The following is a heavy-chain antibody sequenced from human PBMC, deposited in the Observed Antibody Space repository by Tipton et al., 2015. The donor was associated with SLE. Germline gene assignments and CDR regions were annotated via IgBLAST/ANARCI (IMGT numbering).Heavy chain of an antibody. CDR2: ISGSGGST. V-gene: IGHV3-23*04. D-gene: IGHD3-3*01. Sequence: QLVQSGGGLVQPGGSLRLSCAASGFTVSSNYMSWVRQAPGKGLEWVSVISGSGGSTYYADSVKGRFTISRDNSKNTLYLQMNSLRAEDTAVYYCAKSSGSFWSGSAFDYWGQGTLVTVSS. J-gene: IGHJ4*02. CDR3: AKSSGSFWSGSAFDY. CDR1: GFTVSSNY.